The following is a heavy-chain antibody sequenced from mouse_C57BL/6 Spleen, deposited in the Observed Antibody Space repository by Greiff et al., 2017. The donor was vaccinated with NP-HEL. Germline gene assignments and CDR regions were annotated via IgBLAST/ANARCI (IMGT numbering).Heavy chain of an antibody. CDR2: MNPNNGGT. CDR3: ARDSSGYGAWFAY. J-gene: IGHJ3*01. V-gene: IGHV1-26*01. D-gene: IGHD3-2*02. Sequence: EVQLQQSGPELVKPGASVKISCKASGYTFTDYYMNWVKQSHGKSLEWIGDMNPNNGGTSYNQKFKGKATLTVDKSASTAYMELRSLTSEDSAVYYCARDSSGYGAWFAYWGQGSLVTVSA. CDR1: GYTFTDYY.